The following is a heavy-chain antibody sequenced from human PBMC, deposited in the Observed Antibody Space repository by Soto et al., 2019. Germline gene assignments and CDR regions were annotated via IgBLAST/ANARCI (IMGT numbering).Heavy chain of an antibody. CDR1: GGSISSGGYY. J-gene: IGHJ3*02. V-gene: IGHV4-31*03. Sequence: QVQLQESGPGLVKPSQTLSLTCTVSGGSISSGGYYWSWIRQDPGKALEWIGYIYYSGSTYYIPSPKRRLTISVDTSKNQFSLKLSSVTAADTAVYYCARSPQQWLKDAFDIWGQGRMVTVSS. D-gene: IGHD6-19*01. CDR2: IYYSGST. CDR3: ARSPQQWLKDAFDI.